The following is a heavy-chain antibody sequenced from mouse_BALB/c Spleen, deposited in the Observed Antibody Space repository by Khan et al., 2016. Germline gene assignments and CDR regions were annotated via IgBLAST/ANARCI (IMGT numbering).Heavy chain of an antibody. J-gene: IGHJ4*01. CDR1: GYSITSGYY. Sequence: EVQLLASFPGLVKPSQSLSLTCSVAGYSITSGYYWNWIRQSPGNNLEWVGYISYDGSNNYNPSLKNRISIARDTYKNQFFLKLNSVTTEDTATSYCARLRRVYAMDYWGQGTSVTVSS. D-gene: IGHD2-12*01. V-gene: IGHV3-6*02. CDR2: ISYDGSN. CDR3: ARLRRVYAMDY.